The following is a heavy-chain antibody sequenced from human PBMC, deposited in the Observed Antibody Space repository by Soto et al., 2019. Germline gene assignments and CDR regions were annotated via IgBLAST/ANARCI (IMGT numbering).Heavy chain of an antibody. CDR2: ISSSGSTI. V-gene: IGHV3-11*01. Sequence: QVQLVESGGGLVKPGGSLRLSRAASGFTFSDYYMSWIRQAPGKGLEWISYISSSGSTIYYADSVKGRFTVSRDNAKDSLWLQVNSLRAEDTAVYYCARSGYCRRDACSYGVDVWGQGTMVTVSS. CDR3: ARSGYCRRDACSYGVDV. J-gene: IGHJ6*02. CDR1: GFTFSDYY. D-gene: IGHD2-15*01.